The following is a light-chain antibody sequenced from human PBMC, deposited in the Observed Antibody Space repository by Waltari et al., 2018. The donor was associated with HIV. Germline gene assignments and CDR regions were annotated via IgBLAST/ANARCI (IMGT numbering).Light chain of an antibody. CDR3: ASYTANDTVM. V-gene: IGLV2-14*01. CDR2: KVD. J-gene: IGLJ3*02. CDR1: DSDFGFYNF. Sequence: SGLTQPASVSGFPGQSITISCTGADSDFGFYNFVPWYHQHPGKVPKVILSKVDSRASGVSVRFSGSKSGNTASLTISGLRTEDEGVYFCASYTANDTVMFAGGTTVTVL.